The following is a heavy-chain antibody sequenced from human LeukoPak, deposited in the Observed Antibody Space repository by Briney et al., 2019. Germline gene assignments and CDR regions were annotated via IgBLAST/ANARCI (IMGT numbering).Heavy chain of an antibody. V-gene: IGHV1-2*02. J-gene: IGHJ4*02. CDR2: INPNSGGT. CDR1: GYTFTGYY. Sequence: ASVKVSRKASGYTFTGYYMHWVRQAPGQGLEWMGWINPNSGGTNYAQKFQGRVTMTRDTSISTAYMELSRLRSDDTAVYYCARAGIDIVLMVYAYYFDYWGQGTLVTVSS. CDR3: ARAGIDIVLMVYAYYFDY. D-gene: IGHD2-8*01.